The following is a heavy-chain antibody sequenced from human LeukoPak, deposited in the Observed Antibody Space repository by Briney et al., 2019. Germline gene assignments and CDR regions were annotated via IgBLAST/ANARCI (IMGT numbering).Heavy chain of an antibody. J-gene: IGHJ4*02. Sequence: PGGSLRLSCAASGFTFSSYSMNWGRQAPGKGLEWVSSISISSSYIYYADSVKGRFTISRDNAKNSLYLQMNSLRAEDTAVYYCARDKQQLVKLVLDYWGQGTLVTVSS. CDR2: ISISSSYI. V-gene: IGHV3-21*01. CDR1: GFTFSSYS. CDR3: ARDKQQLVKLVLDY. D-gene: IGHD6-13*01.